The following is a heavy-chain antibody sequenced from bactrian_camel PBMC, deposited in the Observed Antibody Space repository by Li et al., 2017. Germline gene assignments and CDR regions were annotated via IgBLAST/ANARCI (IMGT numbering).Heavy chain of an antibody. CDR1: ALTYSLYS. D-gene: IGHD2*01. CDR3: AARPDYGGRCSLRSYQYNY. Sequence: VQLVESGGGSVQAGGSLNLSCAASALTYSLYSMAWFRQALGKEREGVATVDSDGRLTYADSAKGRFAISKDSAKNMMSLQMNSLKPEDTAMYYCAARPDYGGRCSLRSYQYNYWGQGTQVTVS. J-gene: IGHJ4*01. V-gene: IGHV3S53*01. CDR2: VDSDGRL.